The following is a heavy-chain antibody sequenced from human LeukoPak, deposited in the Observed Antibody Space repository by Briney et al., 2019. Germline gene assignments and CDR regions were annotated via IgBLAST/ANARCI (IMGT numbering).Heavy chain of an antibody. CDR1: GFTFSSYA. CDR3: ASHTYYYDSSGYPDY. J-gene: IGHJ4*02. V-gene: IGHV3-30-3*01. Sequence: PGGSLRLSCAASGFTFSSYAMHWVRQAPGKGLEWVAVISYDGSNKYYADSVKGRFTISRDNAKNSLYLQMNSLRAEDTAVYYCASHTYYYDSSGYPDYWGQGTLVTVSS. D-gene: IGHD3-22*01. CDR2: ISYDGSNK.